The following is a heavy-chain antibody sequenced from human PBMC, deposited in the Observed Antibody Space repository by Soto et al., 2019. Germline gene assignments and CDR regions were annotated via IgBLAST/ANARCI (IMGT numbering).Heavy chain of an antibody. CDR2: AY. D-gene: IGHD2-2*01. V-gene: IGHV2-5*01. CDR3: TLRPFSSMGQIY. CDR1: GFSLSTSGMT. J-gene: IGHJ4*02. Sequence: PTLVNPTQTLTLTCTVSGFSLSTSGMTLGWIRQPPGKAPQWLALAYQYSPSLQSRLTFTKDTSNNQVVLTMTNVDPGDTATYYCTLRPFSSMGQIYWGQGIKVTVSS.